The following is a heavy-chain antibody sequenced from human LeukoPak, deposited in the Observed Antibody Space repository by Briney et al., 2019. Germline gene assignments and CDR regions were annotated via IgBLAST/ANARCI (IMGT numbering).Heavy chain of an antibody. Sequence: PGGSLRLSCAASGFTFSSYAMSWVRQAPGKGLEWVANIKQDGSEKYYVDSVKGRFTISRDNAKNSLYLQMNSLRAEDTALYYCARGIAAAGPLWGKGTTVTVSS. CDR2: IKQDGSEK. J-gene: IGHJ6*04. CDR3: ARGIAAAGPL. D-gene: IGHD6-25*01. V-gene: IGHV3-7*03. CDR1: GFTFSSYA.